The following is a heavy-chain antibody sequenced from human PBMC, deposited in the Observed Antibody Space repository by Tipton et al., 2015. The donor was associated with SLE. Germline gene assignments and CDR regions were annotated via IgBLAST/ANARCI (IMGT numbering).Heavy chain of an antibody. CDR2: IYYSGST. D-gene: IGHD3-16*01. V-gene: IGHV4-31*03. J-gene: IGHJ3*02. Sequence: LRLSCTVSGGSISSGGYYWSWIRQHPGKGLEWIGYIYYSGSTYYNPSLKSRVTISVDRSKNQFSLKLSSVTAADTAVYYCARGGWGVAFDIWGQGTMVTVSS. CDR3: ARGGWGVAFDI. CDR1: GGSISSGGYY.